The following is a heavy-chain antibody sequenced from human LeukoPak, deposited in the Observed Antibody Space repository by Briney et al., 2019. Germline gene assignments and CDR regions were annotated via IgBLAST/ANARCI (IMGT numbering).Heavy chain of an antibody. CDR1: GFTFSDYH. J-gene: IGHJ4*02. Sequence: GGSLRLSCVAPGFTFSDYHMSWIRQAPGKGLEWDSYISSSSSYTNYADSVKGRFTISRDSAKNSLYLQMNSLRAEDTAVYYCARSTLYDILTEYYFDYWGQGTLVTVSS. CDR3: ARSTLYDILTEYYFDY. D-gene: IGHD3-9*01. V-gene: IGHV3-11*03. CDR2: ISSSSSYT.